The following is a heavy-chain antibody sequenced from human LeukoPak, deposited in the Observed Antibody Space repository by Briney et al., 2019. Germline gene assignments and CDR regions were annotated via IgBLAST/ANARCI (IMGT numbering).Heavy chain of an antibody. J-gene: IGHJ4*02. V-gene: IGHV3-66*01. Sequence: GGSLRLSCAASGFTVSSNYMSWVRQAPGKGLEWVSVIYSGGSTYYADSVKGRFTISRDNSKNTLYLQMNSLRAEDTAVYYCAREGNGLYYDSSGDLYYFDYWGQGTLVTVSS. CDR1: GFTVSSNY. D-gene: IGHD3-22*01. CDR2: IYSGGST. CDR3: AREGNGLYYDSSGDLYYFDY.